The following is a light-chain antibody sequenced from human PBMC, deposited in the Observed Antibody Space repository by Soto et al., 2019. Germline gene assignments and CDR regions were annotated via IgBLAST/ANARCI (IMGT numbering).Light chain of an antibody. CDR1: QSIRSL. CDR2: DAS. Sequence: QLTKYPASLSPPAVGSVTIACRASQSIRSLLNWYQQKPGKAPKLLIYDASSLQSGVPSRFSGSGSGTEFTLTISSLQPDDFATYYCQQHNSYSLTFGGG. CDR3: QQHNSYSLT. J-gene: IGKJ4*01. V-gene: IGKV1-5*01.